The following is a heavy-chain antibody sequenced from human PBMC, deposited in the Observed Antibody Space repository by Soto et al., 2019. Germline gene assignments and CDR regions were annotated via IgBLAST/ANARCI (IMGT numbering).Heavy chain of an antibody. Sequence: PSETLSLTCTVSGGSISTGDYYWSWIRQPPGKGLQWIGYVHYSGGTSYNPPLKSRVTISVDTSKNQFSLRLSSVTAADTAVYYCARDVTILDSDWFDPWGQGTLLTVSS. V-gene: IGHV4-30-4*01. CDR3: ARDVTILDSDWFDP. CDR2: VHYSGGT. J-gene: IGHJ5*02. CDR1: GGSISTGDYY. D-gene: IGHD3-3*01.